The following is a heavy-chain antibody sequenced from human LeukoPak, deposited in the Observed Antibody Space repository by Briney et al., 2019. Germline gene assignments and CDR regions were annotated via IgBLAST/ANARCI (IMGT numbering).Heavy chain of an antibody. D-gene: IGHD6-13*01. CDR2: IIPIFGRA. CDR1: GGTFSSYA. V-gene: IGHV1-69*05. J-gene: IGHJ6*03. Sequence: GASVKVSCKASGGTFSSYAISWVRQAPGQGLEWMGGIIPIFGRANYAQKFQGRVTITTDESTSTAYMELSSLRSEDTAVYYCARGRVIRSSWPNYYYYMDVWGKGTTVTVSS. CDR3: ARGRVIRSSWPNYYYYMDV.